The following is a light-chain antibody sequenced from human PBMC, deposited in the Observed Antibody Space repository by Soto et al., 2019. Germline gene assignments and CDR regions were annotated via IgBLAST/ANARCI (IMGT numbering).Light chain of an antibody. CDR3: GTWDSSLSAYV. V-gene: IGLV1-51*01. CDR2: DNN. J-gene: IGLJ1*01. Sequence: QSALTQPPSVSAAAGQKVTISCSGSSSNIGNNYVSWYQQLPGTAPKLLIYDNNKRPSGIPDRFSGSKSGTSATLGITGLQTGDEADYYCGTWDSSLSAYVFGTGTKLTVL. CDR1: SSNIGNNY.